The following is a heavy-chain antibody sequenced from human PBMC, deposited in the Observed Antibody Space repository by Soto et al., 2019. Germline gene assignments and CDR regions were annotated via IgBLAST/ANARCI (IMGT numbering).Heavy chain of an antibody. D-gene: IGHD1-1*01. J-gene: IGHJ6*02. CDR2: IYPGDSDT. CDR3: ASQTSWTGSWTGYYYYGMDV. Sequence: GESLKISCKGSGYSFTSYWIGWVRQMPGKGLEWMGIIYPGDSDTRYSPSFQGQVTISADKSISTAYLQWSSLKASDTAMYYCASQTSWTGSWTGYYYYGMDVWGQGTTVTVSS. CDR1: GYSFTSYW. V-gene: IGHV5-51*01.